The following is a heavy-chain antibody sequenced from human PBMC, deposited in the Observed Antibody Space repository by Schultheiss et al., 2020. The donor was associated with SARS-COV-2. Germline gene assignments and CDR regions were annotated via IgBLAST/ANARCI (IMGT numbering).Heavy chain of an antibody. J-gene: IGHJ4*02. Sequence: GGSLRLSCAASGFTFSSYAMSWVRQAPGKGLEWVSVIYSGGSTYYADSVKGRFTISRDSAENSLYLQMNSLRAEDTAVYYCARPRTKGQWLGSFDYWGQGTLVTVSS. CDR2: IYSGGST. CDR3: ARPRTKGQWLGSFDY. D-gene: IGHD6-19*01. V-gene: IGHV3-66*04. CDR1: GFTFSSYA.